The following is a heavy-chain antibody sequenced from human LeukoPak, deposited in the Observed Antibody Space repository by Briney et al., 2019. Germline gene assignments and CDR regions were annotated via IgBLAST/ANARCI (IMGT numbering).Heavy chain of an antibody. V-gene: IGHV1-8*01. CDR1: GYTFTSYD. J-gene: IGHJ4*02. Sequence: ASVKVSCKASGYTFTSYDINCVRQATGQGLEWMGWMNPNSGNTGYAQKFQGRVTMTRNTSISTAYMELSSLRSEDTAVYYCASGITIFGVVIIEWGQGTLVTVSS. D-gene: IGHD3-3*01. CDR2: MNPNSGNT. CDR3: ASGITIFGVVIIE.